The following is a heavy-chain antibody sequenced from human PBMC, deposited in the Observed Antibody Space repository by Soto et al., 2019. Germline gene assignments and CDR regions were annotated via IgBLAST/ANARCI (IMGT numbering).Heavy chain of an antibody. J-gene: IGHJ4*02. CDR2: IYYSGSA. D-gene: IGHD2-15*01. CDR1: GGSISSSSYY. V-gene: IGHV4-39*07. CDR3: AKMGTPATGLYYFDY. Sequence: PSETLSLTCTVSGGSISSSSYYWGWIRQPPGKGLEWIGSIYYSGSAYYNPSLKSRVTISVDTSKNQFSLNLSFVTAADTAVYYCAKMGTPATGLYYFDYWGQGTLDTVSS.